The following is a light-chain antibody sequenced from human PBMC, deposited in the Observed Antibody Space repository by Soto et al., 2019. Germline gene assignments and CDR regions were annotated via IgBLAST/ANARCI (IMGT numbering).Light chain of an antibody. J-gene: IGKJ1*01. CDR2: AAS. CDR1: QGISTW. CDR3: QQYMSSVT. Sequence: DLQMTQFPSSLSASVGDRVNITCRASQGISTWLAWYQQKPERAPKSLIYAASRLQSGVPPRFSGSGSGTDFTLTISRLEPEDFAVYYCQQYMSSVTFGQGTRVEIK. V-gene: IGKV1D-16*01.